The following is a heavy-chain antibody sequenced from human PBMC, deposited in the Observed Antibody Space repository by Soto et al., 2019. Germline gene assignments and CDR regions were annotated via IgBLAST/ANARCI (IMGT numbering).Heavy chain of an antibody. J-gene: IGHJ4*02. V-gene: IGHV1-2*02. CDR1: GYTFTGHY. Sequence: ASVKVSCKASGYTFTGHYIHWVRQAPEQGPEWMGEIGPESGATRYAQKFQGRVTMTRDMSITTVYMELNNLSPDDTAVYYCAKEETAVPAATFDYWGQGTLVTVSS. CDR2: IGPESGAT. CDR3: AKEETAVPAATFDY. D-gene: IGHD2-2*01.